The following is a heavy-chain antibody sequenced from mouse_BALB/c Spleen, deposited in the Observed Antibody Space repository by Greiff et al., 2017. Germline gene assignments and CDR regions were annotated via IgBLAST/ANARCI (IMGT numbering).Heavy chain of an antibody. D-gene: IGHD1-2*01. CDR2: ISNGGGST. CDR3: ARATASYFDV. CDR1: GFTFSSYT. V-gene: IGHV5-12-2*01. J-gene: IGHJ1*01. Sequence: EVMLVESGGGLVQPGGSLKLSCAASGFTFSSYTMSWVRQTPEKRLEWVAYISNGGGSTYYPDTVKGRFTISRDNAKNTLYLQMSSLKSEDTAMYYCARATASYFDVWGAGTTVTVSS.